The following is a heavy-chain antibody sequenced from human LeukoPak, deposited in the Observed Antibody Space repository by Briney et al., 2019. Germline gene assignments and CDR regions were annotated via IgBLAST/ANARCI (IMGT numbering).Heavy chain of an antibody. CDR1: GGSISSGGYY. Sequence: PSGTLSLTCTVSGGSISSGGYYWSWIRQHPGKGLEWIGYIYYSGSTYYNPSLKSRVTISVDTSKNQFSLKLSSVTAADTAVYYCARADYDSSGYYYPSYYYYYYMDVWGKGTTVTVSS. CDR2: IYYSGST. CDR3: ARADYDSSGYYYPSYYYYYYMDV. J-gene: IGHJ6*03. D-gene: IGHD3-22*01. V-gene: IGHV4-31*03.